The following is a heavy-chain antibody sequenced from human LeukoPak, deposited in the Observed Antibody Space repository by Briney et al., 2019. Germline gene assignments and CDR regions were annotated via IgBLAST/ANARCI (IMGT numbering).Heavy chain of an antibody. CDR1: GFTFSSYA. Sequence: GRSLRLSCAASGFTFSSYAMSWVRQAPGKGLEWVSAISGSGGSTYYADSVKGRFTISRDNAKNSLYLQMNSLRAEDTAVYYCARGTYKTYYYDSSGYYDDAFDIWGQGTVVTVSS. CDR3: ARGTYKTYYYDSSGYYDDAFDI. J-gene: IGHJ3*02. D-gene: IGHD3-22*01. CDR2: ISGSGGST. V-gene: IGHV3-23*01.